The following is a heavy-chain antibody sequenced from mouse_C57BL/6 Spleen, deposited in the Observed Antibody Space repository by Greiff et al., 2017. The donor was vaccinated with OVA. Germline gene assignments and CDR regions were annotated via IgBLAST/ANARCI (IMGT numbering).Heavy chain of an antibody. CDR1: GYTFTDYY. Sequence: EVQLQQSGPELVKPGASVKISCKASGYTFTDYYMNWVKQSHGKSLEWIGDINPNNGGTSYNQKFKGKATLTVDKSSSTAYMELRSLTSEDSAVYYCARWPDYDGTYYFDYWGQGTTLTVSS. J-gene: IGHJ2*01. CDR2: INPNNGGT. CDR3: ARWPDYDGTYYFDY. V-gene: IGHV1-26*01. D-gene: IGHD2-4*01.